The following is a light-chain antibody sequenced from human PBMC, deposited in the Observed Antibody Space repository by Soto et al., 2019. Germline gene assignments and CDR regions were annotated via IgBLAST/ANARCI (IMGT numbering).Light chain of an antibody. CDR3: QQYSSSPHT. CDR1: QSVSSSY. J-gene: IGKJ2*01. V-gene: IGKV3-20*01. Sequence: EIVLTQSPGTLSLSPGERATLSCRASQSVSSSYLAWYQHKPGQAPRLLIYGASSRATGIPDRFSGSGPGTDFTLTISRLEPEDCGVYNCQQYSSSPHTFGQGTKLEIK. CDR2: GAS.